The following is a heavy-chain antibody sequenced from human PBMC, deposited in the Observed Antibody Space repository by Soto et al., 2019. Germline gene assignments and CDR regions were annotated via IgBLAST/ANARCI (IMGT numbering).Heavy chain of an antibody. CDR2: INAGNGNT. CDR3: ATWTWLVPFDY. D-gene: IGHD6-19*01. V-gene: IGHV1-3*01. J-gene: IGHJ4*02. CDR1: GYTFTNYG. Sequence: ASVKVSCKASGYTFTNYGMHWVRQAPGQSLEWMGWINAGNGNTKYSQKFQGRVTITRDTSATTAYMELNSLRSEDTAVYYCATWTWLVPFDYWGQGTLVTVSS.